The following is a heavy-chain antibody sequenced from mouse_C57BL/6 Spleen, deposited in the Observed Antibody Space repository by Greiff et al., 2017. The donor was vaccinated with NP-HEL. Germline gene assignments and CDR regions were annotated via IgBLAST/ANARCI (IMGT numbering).Heavy chain of an antibody. CDR3: TTCYDGAWFAY. J-gene: IGHJ3*01. Sequence: EVKLMESGAELVRPGASVKLSCTASGFNIKDDYMHWVKQRPEQGLEWIGWIDPENGDTEYASKFQGKATIPADTSSNTAYLQLSSLTSEDAAVYYCTTCYDGAWFAYWGQGTLVTVSA. CDR1: GFNIKDDY. CDR2: IDPENGDT. V-gene: IGHV14-4*01. D-gene: IGHD2-12*01.